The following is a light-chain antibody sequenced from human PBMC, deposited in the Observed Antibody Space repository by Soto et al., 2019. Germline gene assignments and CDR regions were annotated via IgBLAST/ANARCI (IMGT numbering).Light chain of an antibody. J-gene: IGKJ1*01. CDR3: QQYNSYSQT. CDR1: QSISNW. Sequence: DMQMTQSPSTLSASVGDRVTIICRASQSISNWLAWYQQKPGKAPKLLIYKASNLESGVPSRFSGSGSGTEFTLTISSLQPDDFATYYCQQYNSYSQTFGQGTKVEIK. V-gene: IGKV1-5*03. CDR2: KAS.